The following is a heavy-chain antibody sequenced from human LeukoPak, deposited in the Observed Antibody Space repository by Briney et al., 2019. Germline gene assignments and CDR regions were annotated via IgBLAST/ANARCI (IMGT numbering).Heavy chain of an antibody. Sequence: GGSLRLSCAAPGFTFSSYAMHWVRQAPGKGLEWVAVISYDGSNKYYADSVKGRFTISRDNSKNTLYLQMNSLRAEDTAVYYCAREGKGQDFDYWGQGTLVTVSS. J-gene: IGHJ4*02. D-gene: IGHD3-10*01. CDR3: AREGKGQDFDY. CDR1: GFTFSSYA. V-gene: IGHV3-30*04. CDR2: ISYDGSNK.